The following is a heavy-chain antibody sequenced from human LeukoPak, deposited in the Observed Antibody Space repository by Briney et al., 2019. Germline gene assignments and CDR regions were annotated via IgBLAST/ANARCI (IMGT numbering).Heavy chain of an antibody. CDR1: GFRFSSYA. Sequence: ESLRLSCAASGFRFSSYAMSWVRQAPGKGLEWIGFIFHSGSTHYNPSLKSRVTISVDVSNNQFSLRLISMTAADTAVYYCARHPGVRVVNYYFDYWGQGTLVTVSS. J-gene: IGHJ4*02. D-gene: IGHD2-21*01. CDR2: IFHSGST. CDR3: ARHPGVRVVNYYFDY. V-gene: IGHV4-34*12.